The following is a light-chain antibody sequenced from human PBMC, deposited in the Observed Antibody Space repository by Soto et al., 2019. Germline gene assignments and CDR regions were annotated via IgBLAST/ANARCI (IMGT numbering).Light chain of an antibody. V-gene: IGLV2-23*02. CDR1: NSDVGNYNL. CDR2: EVN. J-gene: IGLJ3*02. CDR3: CSFAGTSTYWV. Sequence: QSVLTQPASVSGSPGQSITISCTGTNSDVGNYNLVSWYQQHPGKAPKLIIYEVNKRPSGVSNRFSGSKSGTTASLTLSGLQADDEADYYCCSFAGTSTYWVFGGGTKVTVL.